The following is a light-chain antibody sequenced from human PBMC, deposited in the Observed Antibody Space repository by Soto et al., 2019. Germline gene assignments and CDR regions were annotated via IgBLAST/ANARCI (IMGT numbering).Light chain of an antibody. CDR1: QIVTNNN. CDR3: QHYGSSAPIT. CDR2: GAS. Sequence: EIVLTQSPGTLTLSPGERATLSCMASQIVTNNNLDWYQQKPGQAPRLLIYGASIRATGIPGRFRGSGSGTDFTLTISRLEPEDFAVYYCQHYGSSAPITFGQGTRLEIK. J-gene: IGKJ5*01. V-gene: IGKV3-20*01.